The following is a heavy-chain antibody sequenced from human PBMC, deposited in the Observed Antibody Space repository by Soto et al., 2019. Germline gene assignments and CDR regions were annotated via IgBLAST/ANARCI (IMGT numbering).Heavy chain of an antibody. CDR3: ARQPRGPGYGERGLYFDY. V-gene: IGHV4-39*01. CDR1: GGSTNSRSDY. J-gene: IGHJ4*02. Sequence: SETMSLTCTVSGGSTNSRSDYWGWIRQPPGKGLEWIGSVYYSGSPHDNPSLQSRVTISVDTSRNQFSLNLISVTAADTAVYFCARQPRGPGYGERGLYFDYWGQGTLVTVSS. D-gene: IGHD3-16*01. CDR2: VYYSGSP.